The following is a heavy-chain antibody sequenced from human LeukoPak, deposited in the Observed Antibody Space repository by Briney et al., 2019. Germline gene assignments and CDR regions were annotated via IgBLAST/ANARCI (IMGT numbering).Heavy chain of an antibody. J-gene: IGHJ4*02. V-gene: IGHV1-2*02. CDR1: GYTFTSYG. CDR3: ARDPTIKHFDY. Sequence: ASVKVSCKASGYTFTSYGISWVRQAPGQGLEWMGWINPNSGGTNYAQKFQGRVTMTRDTSISTAYMELSRLRSDDTAVYYCARDPTIKHFDYWGQGTLVTVSS. CDR2: INPNSGGT.